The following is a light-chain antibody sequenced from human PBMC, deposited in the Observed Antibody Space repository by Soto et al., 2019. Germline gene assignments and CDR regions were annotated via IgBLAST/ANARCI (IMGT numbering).Light chain of an antibody. J-gene: IGKJ1*01. CDR3: QQYGSSRT. CDR1: QTVRNNY. CDR2: DAS. V-gene: IGKV3-20*01. Sequence: EFVLTQSPGTLSLSPGERATLSCRASQTVRNNYLAWYQQKPGKAPKLLIYDASSLESGVPSRFSGSGSGTEFTLTISSLQPEDFAVYYCQQYGSSRTLGQGTKVDNK.